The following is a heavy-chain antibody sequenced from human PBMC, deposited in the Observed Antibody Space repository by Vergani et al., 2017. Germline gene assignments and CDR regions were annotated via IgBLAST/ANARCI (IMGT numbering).Heavy chain of an antibody. D-gene: IGHD1-26*01. CDR2: INPNSGGT. V-gene: IGHV1-2*02. J-gene: IGHJ6*02. Sequence: QVQLVQSGAEVKKPGASVKVSCKASGYTFTSYYMHWVRQAPGQGLEWMGWINPNSGGTNYAQKFQGRVTMTRDTSISTAYMELNSLRAEDTAVYYCAKDQLPLVGATVHYYGMDVWGQGTTVTVSS. CDR1: GYTFTSYY. CDR3: AKDQLPLVGATVHYYGMDV.